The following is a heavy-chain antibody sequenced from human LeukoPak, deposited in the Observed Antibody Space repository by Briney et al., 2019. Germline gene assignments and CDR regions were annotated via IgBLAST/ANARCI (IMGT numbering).Heavy chain of an antibody. Sequence: GGSLRLSCAASGFTVSSNYMSWVRQAPGKGLGLVSIIYSGGDTYYADSVKGRLTISRDNSKNTLYLQMNSLRAEDTAVYYCARAYFRGFLDPWGQGTLVTVSS. J-gene: IGHJ5*02. CDR1: GFTVSSNY. CDR3: ARAYFRGFLDP. V-gene: IGHV3-66*02. CDR2: IYSGGDT. D-gene: IGHD3-3*01.